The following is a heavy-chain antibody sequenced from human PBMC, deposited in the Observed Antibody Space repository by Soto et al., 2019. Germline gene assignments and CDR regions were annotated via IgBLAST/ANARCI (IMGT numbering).Heavy chain of an antibody. CDR3: VSWVSPPFAY. Sequence: EVQLLESGGGLVQPGGSLRLSCAVSGLTFRNHAMSWVRQAPGKGLEWVSTIAPIGYSTHYAGSVEGRFTISRDDSKSTLDLQMNSLRADATAVYYCVSWVSPPFAYWGQGTLVSVSS. CDR1: GLTFRNHA. J-gene: IGHJ4*02. CDR2: IAPIGYST. D-gene: IGHD2-8*01. V-gene: IGHV3-23*01.